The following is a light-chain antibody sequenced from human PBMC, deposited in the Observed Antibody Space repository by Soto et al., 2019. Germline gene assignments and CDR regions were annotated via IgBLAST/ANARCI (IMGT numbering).Light chain of an antibody. CDR1: SSDVGVYKY. V-gene: IGLV2-8*01. CDR3: SSYAGSDNLI. CDR2: EVT. J-gene: IGLJ2*01. Sequence: QSALTQPPSASGSPGQSVTISCTGTSSDVGVYKYVSWYQQHPGKAPKLLIYEVTERPSGVPDRFAGSKSDNTASLTVSGLQADDEADYYCSSYAGSDNLIFGGGTKLTVL.